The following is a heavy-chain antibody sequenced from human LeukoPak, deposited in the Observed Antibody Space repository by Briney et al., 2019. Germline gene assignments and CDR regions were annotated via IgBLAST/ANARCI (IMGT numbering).Heavy chain of an antibody. CDR1: GGSIRSSSYY. CDR2: IYYSGST. D-gene: IGHD6-19*01. J-gene: IGHJ4*02. CDR3: ARQVVAVAGTGYFDY. V-gene: IGHV4-39*01. Sequence: SDTLSLTCTVSGGSIRSSSYYWSWIRQPPGKGLEWFGSIYYSGSTYYNASLKSRGTISVDTSKNQFSLRLNSVTAADTAVYFCARQVVAVAGTGYFDYWGQGTLVTVSS.